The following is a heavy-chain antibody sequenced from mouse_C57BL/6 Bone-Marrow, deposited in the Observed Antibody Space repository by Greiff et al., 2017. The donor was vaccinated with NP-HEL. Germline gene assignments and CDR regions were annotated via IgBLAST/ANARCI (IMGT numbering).Heavy chain of an antibody. CDR2: INPNNGGT. CDR3: ARRLLGYFYV. Sequence: VQLQQSGPELVKPGASVKISCKASGYTFTDYYMNWVKQSHGKSLEWIGDINPNNGGTSYNQKFKGKATLTVDKSSSTAYMELRSLTSEDSAVYYCARRLLGYFYVWGTGTTVTVSS. J-gene: IGHJ1*03. V-gene: IGHV1-26*01. CDR1: GYTFTDYY. D-gene: IGHD2-3*01.